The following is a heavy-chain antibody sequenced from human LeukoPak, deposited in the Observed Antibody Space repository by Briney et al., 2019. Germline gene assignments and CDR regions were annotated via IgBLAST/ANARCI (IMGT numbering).Heavy chain of an antibody. CDR2: IYYSGST. CDR3: ARVPYYYDSSGYLDI. CDR1: GGSISSYY. J-gene: IGHJ3*02. Sequence: SETLSLTCTVSGGSISSYYWSWIRQPPGKGLEWIGYIYYSGSTNYNPSLKSRVTISVETSKNQFSLKLSSVTAADTAVYYCARVPYYYDSSGYLDIWGQGTMVTVSS. V-gene: IGHV4-59*12. D-gene: IGHD3-22*01.